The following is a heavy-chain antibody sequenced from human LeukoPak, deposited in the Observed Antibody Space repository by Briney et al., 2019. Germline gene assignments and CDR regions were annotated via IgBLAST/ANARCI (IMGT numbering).Heavy chain of an antibody. Sequence: GGSLRLSCAASGFTVSSNYMSWVHQAPGKGLEWVSVIYSGGSTYYADSVKGRFTISRDNSKNTLYLQMNSLRAEDTAVYYCARGLIVAGHADWGQGTLVTVSS. CDR3: ARGLIVAGHAD. J-gene: IGHJ4*02. CDR2: IYSGGST. CDR1: GFTVSSNY. V-gene: IGHV3-66*02. D-gene: IGHD3-22*01.